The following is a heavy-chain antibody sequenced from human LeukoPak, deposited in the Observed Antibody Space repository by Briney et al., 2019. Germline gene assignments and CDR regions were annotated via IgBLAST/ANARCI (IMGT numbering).Heavy chain of an antibody. CDR3: ARGKRWLHSNFDY. Sequence: GGALRLSCAASGFTFSSYWMHWVRQAPGKGLVWVSRINSDGSSTSYADSVKGRFTISRDNAKNTLYLQMNSLRAEDTAVYYCARGKRWLHSNFDYWGQGTLVTVSS. J-gene: IGHJ4*02. V-gene: IGHV3-74*01. CDR2: INSDGSST. CDR1: GFTFSSYW. D-gene: IGHD5-24*01.